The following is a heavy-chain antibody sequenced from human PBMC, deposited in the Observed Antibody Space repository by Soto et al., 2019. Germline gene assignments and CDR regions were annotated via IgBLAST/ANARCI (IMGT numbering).Heavy chain of an antibody. CDR2: INHSGST. D-gene: IGHD2-21*01. Sequence: SETLSLTCAVYGGSFGGYYWSWIRQRPGKGLEWIGEINHSGSTNYNPSLKSRVTISVDTSKNQFSLKLSSVTAADTAVYYCAIIMVAEKDAFDIWGQGTMVTVSS. CDR3: AIIMVAEKDAFDI. J-gene: IGHJ3*02. V-gene: IGHV4-34*01. CDR1: GGSFGGYY.